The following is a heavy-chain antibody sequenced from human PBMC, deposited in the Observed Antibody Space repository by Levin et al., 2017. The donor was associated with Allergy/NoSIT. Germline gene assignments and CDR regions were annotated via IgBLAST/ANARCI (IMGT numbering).Heavy chain of an antibody. J-gene: IGHJ4*02. CDR2: INQDASEK. Sequence: SGGSLRLSCTVSGFTFREYWMTWVRQAPGKGLEWVANINQDASEKHYVDSVKGRFTISRDNAKNSLGLQMNSLRAEDTAVYYCVRSEIVLDHWGQGTLVTVSS. D-gene: IGHD3-16*02. V-gene: IGHV3-7*02. CDR3: VRSEIVLDH. CDR1: GFTFREYW.